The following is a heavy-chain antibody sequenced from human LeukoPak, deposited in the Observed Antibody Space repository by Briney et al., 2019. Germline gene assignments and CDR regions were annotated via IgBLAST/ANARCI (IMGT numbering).Heavy chain of an antibody. CDR2: IYHSGST. Sequence: SRTLSLTCAVSGGSISSGGYSWSWIRQPPGKGLEWIGYIYHSGSTYYNPSLKSRVTISVDRSKNQLSLKLSSVTAADTAVYYCARLVAATGNFDYWGQGTLVTVSS. J-gene: IGHJ4*02. D-gene: IGHD6-13*01. CDR1: GGSISSGGYS. CDR3: ARLVAATGNFDY. V-gene: IGHV4-30-2*01.